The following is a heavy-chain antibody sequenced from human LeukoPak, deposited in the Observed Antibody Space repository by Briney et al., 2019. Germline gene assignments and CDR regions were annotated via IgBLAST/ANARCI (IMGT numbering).Heavy chain of an antibody. CDR2: ISSSSSYI. D-gene: IGHD2-21*01. J-gene: IGHJ4*02. CDR3: ARVMGYDRYSVCGY. Sequence: PGGSLRLSCAASGFTFSSYSMNWVRQAPGKGLEWVSSISSSSSYIYYADSVKGRFTISRDNAKNSLYLQMNSLRAEDTAVYYCARVMGYDRYSVCGYWGQGTLVTVSS. V-gene: IGHV3-21*01. CDR1: GFTFSSYS.